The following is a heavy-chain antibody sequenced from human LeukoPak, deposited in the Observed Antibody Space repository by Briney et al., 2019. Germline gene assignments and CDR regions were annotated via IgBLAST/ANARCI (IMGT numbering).Heavy chain of an antibody. CDR3: VRASSGGKVVVIMSHAFDI. J-gene: IGHJ3*02. CDR2: IIPILGIA. V-gene: IGHV1-69*04. D-gene: IGHD3-22*01. Sequence: SVKVSCKASGGTFSSYAISWVRQAPGQGLEWMGRIIPILGIANYAQKFQGRVTITADKSTSTAYMELSSLRSEDTAVYYCVRASSGGKVVVIMSHAFDIWGQGTMVTVSS. CDR1: GGTFSSYA.